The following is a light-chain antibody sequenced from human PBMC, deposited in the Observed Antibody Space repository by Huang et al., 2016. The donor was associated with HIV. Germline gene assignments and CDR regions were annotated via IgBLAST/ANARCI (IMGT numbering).Light chain of an antibody. CDR2: VVS. V-gene: IGKV1-39*01. Sequence: DIQMTQSPSSLSASVGDRVTITCRASQRISNNLNWYQQKPGKAPNRLIYVVSSLQSGVPSRFSGSVYGIDCTLTISSLQPEDFATYYCQQSYSTPLTFGPGTKVDIK. CDR3: QQSYSTPLT. J-gene: IGKJ3*01. CDR1: QRISNN.